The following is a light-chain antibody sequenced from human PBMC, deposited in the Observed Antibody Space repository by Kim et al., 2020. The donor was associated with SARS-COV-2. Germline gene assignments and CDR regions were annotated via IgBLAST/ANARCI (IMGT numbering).Light chain of an antibody. CDR1: SSNIVAGYD. J-gene: IGLJ1*01. CDR3: QSYDSSLSGSGV. Sequence: TISCTGGSSNIVAGYDVHCYQQLPGTAPKPLIYGNSNRPSGVPDRFSGSKSGTSASLAITGLQAEDEADYYCQSYDSSLSGSGVFGTGTKVTVL. V-gene: IGLV1-40*01. CDR2: GNS.